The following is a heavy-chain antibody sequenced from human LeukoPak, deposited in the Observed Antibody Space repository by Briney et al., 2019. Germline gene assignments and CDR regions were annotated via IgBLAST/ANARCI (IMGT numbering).Heavy chain of an antibody. CDR2: INPNSGDT. CDR3: ARGVQLWPPETNFDY. CDR1: GYTFTGYY. V-gene: IGHV1-2*04. D-gene: IGHD5-18*01. J-gene: IGHJ4*02. Sequence: GASVKVSCKASGYTFTGYYMHWVRQAPGQGREWMGWINPNSGDTNYAQKFQGWVTMTRDTSISTAYMELSRLRSDDTAVYYCARGVQLWPPETNFDYWGQGTLVTVSS.